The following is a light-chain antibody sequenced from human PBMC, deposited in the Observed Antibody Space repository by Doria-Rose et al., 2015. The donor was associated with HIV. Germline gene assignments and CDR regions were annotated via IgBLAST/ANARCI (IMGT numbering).Light chain of an antibody. V-gene: IGKV1-39*01. Sequence: DIRLTQSPSSLSASIGDRVTITCRASQTVSTYLNWFQQEPGKAPKLLTYAASRLQSGVPSRFSGSGSGTDFTLTISGLQPGDFATYYCQQTYSSPPWTVGQGTKGEMK. J-gene: IGKJ1*01. CDR2: AAS. CDR3: QQTYSSPPWT. CDR1: QTVSTY.